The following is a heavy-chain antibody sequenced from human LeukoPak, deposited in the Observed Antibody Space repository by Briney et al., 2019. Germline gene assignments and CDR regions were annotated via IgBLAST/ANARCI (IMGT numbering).Heavy chain of an antibody. Sequence: GGSLRLSCAASGFTFSSYAMSWVRQAPGKGLECVSAICGSGGSTYYADSVKGRFTISRDNSKNTLYLQMNSLRAEDTAVYYCAKAENYYDTYFDYWGQGTLVTVSS. CDR2: ICGSGGST. J-gene: IGHJ4*02. CDR3: AKAENYYDTYFDY. D-gene: IGHD3-22*01. CDR1: GFTFSSYA. V-gene: IGHV3-23*01.